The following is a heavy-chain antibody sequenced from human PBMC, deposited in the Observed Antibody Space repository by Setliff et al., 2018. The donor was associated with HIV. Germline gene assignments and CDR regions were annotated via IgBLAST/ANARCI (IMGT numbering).Heavy chain of an antibody. V-gene: IGHV4-38-2*01. D-gene: IGHD1-26*01. Sequence: SETLSLTCAVSGYSISSGYYWAWIRQSPGKGLDWIGSIHHSGTTYYNPSLKSRVTISVDTSKNQFSLQLSSVTAADTAVYYCARVQWDLLYVPDAFDIWGQGIMVTVSS. J-gene: IGHJ3*02. CDR3: ARVQWDLLYVPDAFDI. CDR2: IHHSGTT. CDR1: GYSISSGYY.